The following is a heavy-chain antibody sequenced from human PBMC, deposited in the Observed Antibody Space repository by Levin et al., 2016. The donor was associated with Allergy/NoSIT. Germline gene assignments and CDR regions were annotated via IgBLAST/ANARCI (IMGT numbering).Heavy chain of an antibody. V-gene: IGHV4-4*02. D-gene: IGHD3-10*02. CDR3: ARRAPVRGVIRPFDP. CDR1: GGSISSSNW. Sequence: SETLSLTCTVSGGSISSSNWWSWVRQPPGKGLEWIGEIYHSGTINYNPSLKSRVTISVDKSRNQFSLKLSSVTAADTAVYYCARRAPVRGVIRPFDPWGQGTLVTVSS. CDR2: IYHSGTI. J-gene: IGHJ5*02.